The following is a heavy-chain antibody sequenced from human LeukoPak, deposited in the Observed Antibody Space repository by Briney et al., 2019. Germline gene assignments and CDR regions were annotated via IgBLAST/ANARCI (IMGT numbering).Heavy chain of an antibody. V-gene: IGHV7-4-1*02. CDR3: AREGKGSSWLRANWLDP. Sequence: ASVKVSCKASGYTFTSYAMNWVRQAPGQGLEWMGWINTNTGNPTYAQGFTGRFVFSLDTSVSTAYLQISSLKAEDTAVYYCAREGKGSSWLRANWLDPWGQGTLVTVS. CDR2: INTNTGNP. D-gene: IGHD6-13*01. J-gene: IGHJ5*02. CDR1: GYTFTSYA.